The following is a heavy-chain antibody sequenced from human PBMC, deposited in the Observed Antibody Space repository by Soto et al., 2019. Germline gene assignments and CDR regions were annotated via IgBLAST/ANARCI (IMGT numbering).Heavy chain of an antibody. CDR2: VSGTSGNT. CDR1: GFTFKSYA. J-gene: IGHJ6*03. CDR3: AKSVVVVRGGYYMDV. D-gene: IGHD2-15*01. V-gene: IGHV3-23*01. Sequence: EEQLLESGGGTVQSGGSLRLSCEASGFTFKSYAMIWVRQAPGKGLEWVSAVSGTSGNTYYADSVRGRFTISRDNSNDTVYLQMNNLRAEDTAIYYCAKSVVVVRGGYYMDVWGKGTTVTVSS.